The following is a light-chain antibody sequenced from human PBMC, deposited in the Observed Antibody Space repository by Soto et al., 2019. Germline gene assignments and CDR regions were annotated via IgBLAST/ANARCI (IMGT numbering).Light chain of an antibody. CDR1: QSISSR. V-gene: IGKV1-5*03. Sequence: DIQMTQSPSTLSASVGDRVTITCRASQSISSRLAWYQQKPGKAPKLLIYQASSLESGVSSRFSGSGSGTDFTLTISSLQPDDFATYYCQQYNSYPWTCGQGTKV. CDR2: QAS. CDR3: QQYNSYPWT. J-gene: IGKJ1*01.